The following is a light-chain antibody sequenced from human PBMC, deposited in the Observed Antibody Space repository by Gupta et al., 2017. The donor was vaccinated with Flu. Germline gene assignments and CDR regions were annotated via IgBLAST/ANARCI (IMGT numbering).Light chain of an antibody. CDR3: QEYDPRYT. CDR1: QNSNRW. J-gene: IGKJ2*01. Sequence: DNHMSSSPSTRSASRGDTVTITCRASQNSNRWLFWYQQKPGKAPHLLIDEASVVQRGVPTRCSGSGSGTEFTLTISRLQHDDVENYYRQEYDPRYTFGQGTKLEIK. CDR2: EAS. V-gene: IGKV1-5*03.